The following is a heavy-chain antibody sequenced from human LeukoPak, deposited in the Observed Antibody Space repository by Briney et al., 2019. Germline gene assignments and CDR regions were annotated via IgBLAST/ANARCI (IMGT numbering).Heavy chain of an antibody. CDR3: ARVSTYYDILTGIFDY. Sequence: ASVKVSCKASGYTFTSYLISWVRQVPGQGLEWMGGIIPIFGTANYAQKFQGRVTITADESTSTAYMELSSLRSEDTAVYYCARVSTYYDILTGIFDYWGQGTLVTVSS. CDR2: IIPIFGTA. J-gene: IGHJ4*02. D-gene: IGHD3-9*01. CDR1: GYTFTSYL. V-gene: IGHV1-69*13.